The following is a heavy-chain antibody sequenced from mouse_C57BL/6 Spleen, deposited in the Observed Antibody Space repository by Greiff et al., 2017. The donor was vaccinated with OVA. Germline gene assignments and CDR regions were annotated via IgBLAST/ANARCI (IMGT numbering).Heavy chain of an antibody. CDR3: SRGDYAMDY. V-gene: IGHV1-31*01. CDR2: IYPYNGVS. J-gene: IGHJ4*01. CDR1: GYSFTGYY. Sequence: EVQLQQSGPELVKPGASVKISCTASGYSFTGYYMHWVKQSPGNILDWIGYIYPYNGVSSYTQQFKGKATLTVDKSSSTANIELRSLTSDDSAVYYCSRGDYAMDYWGKGTSVTVSS.